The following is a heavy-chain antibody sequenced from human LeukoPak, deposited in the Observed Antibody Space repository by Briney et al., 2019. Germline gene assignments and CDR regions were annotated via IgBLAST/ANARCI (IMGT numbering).Heavy chain of an antibody. CDR1: GDSSDNNGFY. Sequence: SETLSLTCTVSGDSSDNNGFYWGWLRQPPGKGLEWIGNIYYSGSTYYNPSLKGRVTTSVDTSKNQFSLKLSSVTAADTAVYYCARGTRGSDSSFDFWGQGTLVTVSS. V-gene: IGHV4-39*07. CDR3: ARGTRGSDSSFDF. CDR2: IYYSGST. D-gene: IGHD1-1*01. J-gene: IGHJ4*02.